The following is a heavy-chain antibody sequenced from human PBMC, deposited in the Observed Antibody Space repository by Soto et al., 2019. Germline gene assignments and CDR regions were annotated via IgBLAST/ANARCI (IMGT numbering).Heavy chain of an antibody. CDR2: IYYSGST. V-gene: IGHV4-31*03. CDR3: ARNPGPYYYDSSGYYYYFDY. D-gene: IGHD3-22*01. CDR1: GGSISSGGYY. J-gene: IGHJ4*02. Sequence: SETLSLTCTVSGGSISSGGYYRSWIRQHPGKGLEWIGYIYYSGSTYYNPSLKSRVTISVDTSKNQFSLKLSSVTAADTAVYYCARNPGPYYYDSSGYYYYFDYWGQGTLVTVSS.